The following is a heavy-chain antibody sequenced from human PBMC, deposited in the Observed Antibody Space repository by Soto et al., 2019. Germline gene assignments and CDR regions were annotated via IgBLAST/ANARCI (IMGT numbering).Heavy chain of an antibody. J-gene: IGHJ4*02. Sequence: PSETLSLTCTVSGGSISSSSYYWGWIRQPPGKGLEWIGSIYYSGSTYYNPSLKSRVTISVDTSKNQFSLKLSSVTAADTAVYYCAGELGENIAAAGPFDYWGQGTLVTVSS. CDR2: IYYSGST. CDR1: GGSISSSSYY. CDR3: AGELGENIAAAGPFDY. V-gene: IGHV4-39*02. D-gene: IGHD6-13*01.